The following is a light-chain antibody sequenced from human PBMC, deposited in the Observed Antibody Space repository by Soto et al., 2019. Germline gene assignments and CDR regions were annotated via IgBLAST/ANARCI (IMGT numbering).Light chain of an antibody. CDR2: DVS. CDR3: QQYYASWT. CDR1: QSVATW. Sequence: DIQMPQSPSTLSAFVGDRVTITCRASQSVATWLAWYQQRPGTAPKLLIYDVSSLESGVPSRFSGSGSGTEFSLIITSLQPEDFATYYGQQYYASWTFGQGTKVEIK. J-gene: IGKJ1*01. V-gene: IGKV1-5*01.